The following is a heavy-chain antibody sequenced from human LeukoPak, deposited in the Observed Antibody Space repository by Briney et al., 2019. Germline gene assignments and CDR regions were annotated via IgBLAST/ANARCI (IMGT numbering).Heavy chain of an antibody. V-gene: IGHV1-18*01. D-gene: IGHD1-1*01. Sequence: VASVKVSCKTSGYIFASYGISWVRQAPGQGPEWMAWVNVYNGNTNFIQKFQGRVTLTTDTATSTAYMELTNLTSDDTAVYYCARDRQLAGSRLVYLGQGTLVTVSS. J-gene: IGHJ4*02. CDR2: VNVYNGNT. CDR1: GYIFASYG. CDR3: ARDRQLAGSRLVY.